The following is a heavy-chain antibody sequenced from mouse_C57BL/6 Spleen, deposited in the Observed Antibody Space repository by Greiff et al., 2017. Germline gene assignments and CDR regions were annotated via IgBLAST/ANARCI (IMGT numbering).Heavy chain of an antibody. J-gene: IGHJ2*01. CDR1: GYAFSSSW. CDR2: IYPGDGDT. Sequence: VQLQESGPELVKPGASVKISCKASGYAFSSSWMNWVKQRPGKGLEWIGRIYPGDGDTNYNGKFKGKATLTADKSSSTAYMQLSSLTSEDSAVYFRASRYYGNYWGQGTTLTVSS. D-gene: IGHD1-1*02. V-gene: IGHV1-82*01. CDR3: ASRYYGNY.